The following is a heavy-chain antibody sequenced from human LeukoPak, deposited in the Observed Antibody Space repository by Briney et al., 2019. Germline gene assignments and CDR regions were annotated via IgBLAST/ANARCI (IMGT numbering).Heavy chain of an antibody. D-gene: IGHD6-19*01. J-gene: IGHJ4*02. CDR1: GYTFTGYY. V-gene: IGHV1-2*02. CDR3: ASYISGWGYYSDY. CDR2: INPNSGGT. Sequence: GASVKVSCKASGYTFTGYYMHWVRQAPGQGLEWMGWINPNSGGTNYAQKFQGRVTMTRDTSISTAYMELSRLRSDDTAVYYCASYISGWGYYSDYWGQGTLVTVSS.